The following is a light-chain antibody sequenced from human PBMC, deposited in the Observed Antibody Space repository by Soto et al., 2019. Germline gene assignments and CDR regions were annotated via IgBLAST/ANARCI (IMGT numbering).Light chain of an antibody. J-gene: IGKJ1*01. CDR2: KAS. Sequence: DIQMNQSPSTLSASVGDRVTITCRASQSISSWLAWYQQKPGKAPKLLIYKASSLESGVPSRFSGSGSGTEFTLTISSLQPYDFATYYCQQYNSYWTFGQGTKVEIK. CDR1: QSISSW. CDR3: QQYNSYWT. V-gene: IGKV1-5*03.